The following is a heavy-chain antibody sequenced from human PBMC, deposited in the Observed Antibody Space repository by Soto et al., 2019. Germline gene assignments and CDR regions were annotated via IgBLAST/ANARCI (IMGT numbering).Heavy chain of an antibody. D-gene: IGHD3-9*01. CDR1: GWSFRGYY. Sequence: PSDTLSLTCAVYGWSFRGYYWSWIRQPPGKGLDWIGEINHSGSTNYNPSLKSRVTISVDTSKNQFSLKLSSVTAADTAVYYCARAPARTYYDILTGYPKVVDYWGQGTLVTVS. CDR2: INHSGST. V-gene: IGHV4-34*01. CDR3: ARAPARTYYDILTGYPKVVDY. J-gene: IGHJ4*02.